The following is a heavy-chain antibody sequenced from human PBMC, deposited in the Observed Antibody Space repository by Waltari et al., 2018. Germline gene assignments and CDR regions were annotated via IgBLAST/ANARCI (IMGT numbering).Heavy chain of an antibody. CDR3: VRQAPDSSGFFPNYFDS. Sequence: QLQLNMSGPGLVKPSETLSLTCAVSNASITSGVYFCGWIRQPPGKGLECVGVIYYSGRTFYNPSLKSRVTISVDKSKTLFSLRLRSVTAADTAVYYCVRQAPDSSGFFPNYFDSWGQGTLVTVSS. CDR1: NASITSGVYF. CDR2: IYYSGRT. V-gene: IGHV4-39*01. D-gene: IGHD3-22*01. J-gene: IGHJ4*02.